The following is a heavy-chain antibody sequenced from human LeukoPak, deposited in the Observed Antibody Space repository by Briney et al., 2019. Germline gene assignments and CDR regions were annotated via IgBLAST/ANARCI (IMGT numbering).Heavy chain of an antibody. CDR2: INPNSGGT. V-gene: IGHV1-2*02. D-gene: IGHD3-22*01. CDR3: ATVSTYYYDSSGYPDAFDI. Sequence: ASVKVSCKASGYTFTGYYMHWVRQAPGQGLEWMGWINPNSGGTNYAQKFQGRVTMTEDTSTDTAYMELSSLRSEDTAVYYCATVSTYYYDSSGYPDAFDIWGQGTMVTVSS. CDR1: GYTFTGYY. J-gene: IGHJ3*02.